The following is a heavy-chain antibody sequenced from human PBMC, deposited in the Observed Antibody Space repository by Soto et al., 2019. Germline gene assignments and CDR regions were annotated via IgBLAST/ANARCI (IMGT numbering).Heavy chain of an antibody. CDR3: ATGDY. V-gene: IGHV4-31*03. CDR2: IYLSGTI. J-gene: IGHJ4*02. CDR1: GDSINSGDYN. Sequence: QVQLQESGPGLVKPSQTLSLTCTVSGDSINSGDYNWNWIRQHPGKGLEWIGYIYLSGTIHYNPSLQSRVSISVDTSKNQFSLELRSVTAADTAVYYCATGDYWGQGHLVTVSS.